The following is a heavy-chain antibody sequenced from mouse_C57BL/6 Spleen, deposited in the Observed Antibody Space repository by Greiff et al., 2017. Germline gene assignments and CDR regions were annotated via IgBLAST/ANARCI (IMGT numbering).Heavy chain of an antibody. D-gene: IGHD1-1*01. CDR2: ISYNGSN. J-gene: IGHJ4*01. V-gene: IGHV3-6*01. CDR1: GYSITSGYY. Sequence: ESGPGLVKPSQSLSLTCSVTGYSITSGYYWNWIRQFPGNKLEWMGYISYNGSNNYNPSLKNRISTTRDTSKNQFFLKLNSVTTEDTATYYCARDGYYYGSSYAMDYWGQGTSVTFSS. CDR3: ARDGYYYGSSYAMDY.